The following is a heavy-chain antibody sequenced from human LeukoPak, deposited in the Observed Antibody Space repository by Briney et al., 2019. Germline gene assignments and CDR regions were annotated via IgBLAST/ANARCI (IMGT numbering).Heavy chain of an antibody. Sequence: PGGSLRLSCAASGYTFSSYAMSWVRQAPGMGLEWVSAISGSGGSTYYADSVKGRFTISRDNSKNTLYLQMNSLRAEDTAVYYCAKDVVHDYGDYAEYFQHWGQGTLVTVSS. J-gene: IGHJ1*01. D-gene: IGHD4-17*01. V-gene: IGHV3-23*01. CDR1: GYTFSSYA. CDR2: ISGSGGST. CDR3: AKDVVHDYGDYAEYFQH.